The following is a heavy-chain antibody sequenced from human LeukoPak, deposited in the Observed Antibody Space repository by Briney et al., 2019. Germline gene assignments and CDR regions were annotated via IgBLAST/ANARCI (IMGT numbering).Heavy chain of an antibody. Sequence: PSETLSLTCTVSGGSISSSSYYWGWIRQPPGEGLEWIGSIYYSGSTYYNPSLKSRVTISVDTSKNQFSLKLSSVTAADTAVYYCARDRNYGDYVYLDYWGQGTLVTVSS. CDR2: IYYSGST. CDR1: GGSISSSSYY. J-gene: IGHJ4*02. D-gene: IGHD4-17*01. V-gene: IGHV4-39*07. CDR3: ARDRNYGDYVYLDY.